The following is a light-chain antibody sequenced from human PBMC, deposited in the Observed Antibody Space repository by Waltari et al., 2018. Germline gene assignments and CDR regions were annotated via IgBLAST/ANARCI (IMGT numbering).Light chain of an antibody. J-gene: IGLJ1*01. V-gene: IGLV3-21*02. CDR3: QVWDSGSDHYV. Sequence: SYVLTQPPSVSVAPGQTARISCDGNNIGSKNVHWYQQKPGQAPVLVVYDDGDRPSGIPGRFSGSNAGNTATLTISRVEAGDEADYYCQVWDSGSDHYVFGTVTKVTVL. CDR2: DDG. CDR1: NIGSKN.